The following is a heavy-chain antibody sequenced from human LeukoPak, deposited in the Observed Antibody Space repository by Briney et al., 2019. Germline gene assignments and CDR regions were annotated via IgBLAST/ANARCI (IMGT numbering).Heavy chain of an antibody. V-gene: IGHV3-43D*03. CDR1: GFTFDDYA. Sequence: GSLRLSCAASGFTFDDYAMHWVRQAPGKGLEWVSLITWDAGSMYYADSVKGRFTISRDNSKNSLYLQMSSLRAEDTALYYCAKGTSSWHEFDYWGQGTLVTVSS. CDR3: AKGTSSWHEFDY. D-gene: IGHD6-13*01. J-gene: IGHJ4*02. CDR2: ITWDAGSM.